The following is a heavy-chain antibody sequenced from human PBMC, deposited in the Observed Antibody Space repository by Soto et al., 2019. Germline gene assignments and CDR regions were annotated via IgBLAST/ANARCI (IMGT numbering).Heavy chain of an antibody. CDR3: AHSSTLPYYYGMDV. CDR1: GFSLSTSGVG. CDR2: IYWNDDK. V-gene: IGHV2-5*01. Sequence: QITLKESGPTLVKPTQTLTLTCTFSGFSLSTSGVGVCWIRQPPGKALEWLALIYWNDDKRYSPSLKSRLTITKDTSKNQVVLTMTNMDPVDTATYYCAHSSTLPYYYGMDVWGQGTTVTVSS. J-gene: IGHJ6*02.